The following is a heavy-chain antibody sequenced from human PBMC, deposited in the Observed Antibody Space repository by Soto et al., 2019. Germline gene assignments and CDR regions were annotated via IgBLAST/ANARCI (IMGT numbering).Heavy chain of an antibody. CDR3: NTKISLYLQMNSLRDEDTAVYYWARGTGRGQIYPQDYGMDV. V-gene: IGHV3-48*01. Sequence: EVQLVESGGGLVQPGGSLRLSCAASGFTFSIYSMNWVRQAPGKGLEWLSYIRSSGSPIFYADSVKGRFTISRDNAKKDKPTLYADVVKGRFTINQENTKISLYLQMNSLRDEDTAVYYWARGTGRGQIYPQDYGMDVWGQGTTVTVSS. D-gene: IGHD3-10*01. J-gene: IGHJ6*02. CDR2: IRSSGSPI. CDR1: GFTFSIYS.